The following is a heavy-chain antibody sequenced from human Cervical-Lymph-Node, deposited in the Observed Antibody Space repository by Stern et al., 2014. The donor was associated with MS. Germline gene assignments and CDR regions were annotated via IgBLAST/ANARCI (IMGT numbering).Heavy chain of an antibody. V-gene: IGHV5-51*01. CDR1: GYSFSHFW. D-gene: IGHD3-22*01. J-gene: IGHJ3*02. CDR3: VRRRDSDSYDTFDI. CDR2: IYPADSDT. Sequence: EVQLVESGAEVKKPGESLKISCKTSGYSFSHFWIGWVRQMPGKGLEWGGIIYPADSDTPYSPSFQGQVPISADVSISTAYLQWSSLKASDTAMYYCVRRRDSDSYDTFDIWGQGTMLTVSS.